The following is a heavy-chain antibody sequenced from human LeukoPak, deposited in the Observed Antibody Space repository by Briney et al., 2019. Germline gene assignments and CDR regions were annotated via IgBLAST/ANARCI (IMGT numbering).Heavy chain of an antibody. CDR1: GFTFSSYA. D-gene: IGHD6-13*01. CDR3: ARTGSSWPNWFDP. V-gene: IGHV4-31*02. Sequence: LRLSCAASGFTFSSYAMSWVRQPPGKGLEWIGYIYYSGSTYYNPSLKSRVTISVDTSKNQFSLKLSSVTAADTAVYYCARTGSSWPNWFDPWGQGTLVTVSS. J-gene: IGHJ5*02. CDR2: IYYSGST.